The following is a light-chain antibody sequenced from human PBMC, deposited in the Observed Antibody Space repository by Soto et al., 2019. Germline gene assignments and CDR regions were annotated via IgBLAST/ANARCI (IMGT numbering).Light chain of an antibody. J-gene: IGKJ5*01. CDR1: QSVRTY. V-gene: IGKV3-11*01. Sequence: EVVLTQSPVSLSLSPGERATLSCSVIQSVRTYLAWYQVKPGQAPRLLIYDASRRASGVPARFSGSGSGTDFTLTISSLEPEDFALYYCQQRNTWPPITFGQGTRLEIK. CDR3: QQRNTWPPIT. CDR2: DAS.